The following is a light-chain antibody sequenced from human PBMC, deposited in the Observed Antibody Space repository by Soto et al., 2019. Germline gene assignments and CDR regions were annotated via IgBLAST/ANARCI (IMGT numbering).Light chain of an antibody. CDR1: QSVSNNY. Sequence: EIVLTQSPGTLSLSSGERATLPWRASQSVSNNYLAWYPTKPGQAPRLSIYGASNRATGIPDRFSAKLTRTDFTLSISEVQPEDLPVYYGRQQQSWPRTFGQGTK. CDR3: RQQQSWPRT. V-gene: IGKV3-20*01. J-gene: IGKJ1*01. CDR2: GAS.